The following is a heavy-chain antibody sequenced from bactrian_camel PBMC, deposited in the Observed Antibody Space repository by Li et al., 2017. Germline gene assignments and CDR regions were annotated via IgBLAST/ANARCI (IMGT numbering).Heavy chain of an antibody. CDR3: TRLSVGAAPH. D-gene: IGHD5*01. CDR1: APTFRRDA. CDR2: IASSGGRE. Sequence: DVQLVESGGGSVQAGGSLRLSCAASAPTFRRDAMMWVRQAQGKGLEWVSGIASSGGREVYADSVKGRFTISRDNAKNTMYLQLNSLKPEDTAMYYCTRLSVGAAPHWGQGTQVTVS. J-gene: IGHJ4*01. V-gene: IGHV3S40*01.